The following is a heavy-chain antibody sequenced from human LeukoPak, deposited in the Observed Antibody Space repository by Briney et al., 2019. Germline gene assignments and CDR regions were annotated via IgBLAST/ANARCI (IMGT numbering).Heavy chain of an antibody. CDR2: ISSSSSYI. Sequence: PGGSLRLSCAASGFTFSSYSMNWVRQAPGKGLEWVSSISSSSSYIYYADSVKGRFTISRDNAKNSLYLQMNSLRAEDTAVHYCARRYGSGSYYPKPFDYWGQGTLVTVSS. V-gene: IGHV3-21*01. D-gene: IGHD3-10*01. CDR1: GFTFSSYS. J-gene: IGHJ4*02. CDR3: ARRYGSGSYYPKPFDY.